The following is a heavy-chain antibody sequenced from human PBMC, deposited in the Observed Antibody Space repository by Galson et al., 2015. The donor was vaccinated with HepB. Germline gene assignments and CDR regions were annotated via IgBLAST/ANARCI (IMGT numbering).Heavy chain of an antibody. CDR1: GDSISNSRYY. V-gene: IGHV4-39*01. D-gene: IGHD6-19*01. J-gene: IGHJ4*02. CDR3: TRHPRSGWYSDY. Sequence: TLSLTCTVSGDSISNSRYYWGWIRQPPGKGLEWLGSIFYSGNTYQHPSLKSRFTLAVDTSKNQFSLKMTSVTAADTAIYYCTRHPRSGWYSDYWGQGTLVTVSS. CDR2: IFYSGNT.